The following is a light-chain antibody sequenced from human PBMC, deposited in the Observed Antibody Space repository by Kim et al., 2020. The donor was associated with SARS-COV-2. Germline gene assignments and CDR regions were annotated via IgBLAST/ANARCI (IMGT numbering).Light chain of an antibody. CDR2: WAS. CDR3: QQYFSSPYT. CDR1: LSVLNKSNKKNY. J-gene: IGKJ2*01. Sequence: DIAMTQSPDSLAVSLGERATIHCKSSLSVLNKSNKKNYVAWYQQKPGQPPKLLIYWASTRESGVLDRLSGSGSGTDFSLTINNLQVEDVAVYYCQQYFSSPYTFGQGTKLEI. V-gene: IGKV4-1*01.